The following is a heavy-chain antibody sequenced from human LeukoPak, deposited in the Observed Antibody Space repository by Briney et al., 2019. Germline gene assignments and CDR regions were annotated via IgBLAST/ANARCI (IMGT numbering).Heavy chain of an antibody. J-gene: IGHJ3*02. Sequence: GGSLRLSCAASGFTFSSYGMHWVSQAPGKGLEWVAFIRYDGSNKYYADSVKGRFTISRDNSKNTLYLQMNSLRAEDTAVYYCARAFGVRGVMPDIWGQGTMVTVSS. D-gene: IGHD3-10*01. CDR3: ARAFGVRGVMPDI. V-gene: IGHV3-30*02. CDR2: IRYDGSNK. CDR1: GFTFSSYG.